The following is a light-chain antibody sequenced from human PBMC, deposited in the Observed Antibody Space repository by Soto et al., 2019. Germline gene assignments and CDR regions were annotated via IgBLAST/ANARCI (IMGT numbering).Light chain of an antibody. CDR1: SSDVGGYNY. CDR2: DVS. CDR3: CSHAGSFTLV. V-gene: IGLV2-11*01. J-gene: IGLJ2*01. Sequence: QSVLTQPRSVSGSPGQSVTISCTGTSSDVGGYNYVSWYQKYPGKAPRLMIYDVSKRPSGVPDRSSGSKSGNTASLTISGLQAEDEADYYCCSHAGSFTLVFGGGTKLTVL.